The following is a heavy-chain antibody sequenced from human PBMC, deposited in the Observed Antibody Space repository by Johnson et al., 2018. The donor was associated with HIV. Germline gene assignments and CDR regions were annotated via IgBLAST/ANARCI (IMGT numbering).Heavy chain of an antibody. Sequence: EVQLVESGGGVVRPGGSLRLSCAASGFTFNDYGMSWVRQAPGKGLEWVANIKQDGSETYYVESVKGRFTISRDNAKNSLYLQMKSLRAEDTAVYYCARDTKVTRYNWNDGGFDMWGQGTKVTVSS. CDR1: GFTFNDYG. CDR2: IKQDGSET. D-gene: IGHD1-1*01. V-gene: IGHV3-7*01. CDR3: ARDTKVTRYNWNDGGFDM. J-gene: IGHJ3*02.